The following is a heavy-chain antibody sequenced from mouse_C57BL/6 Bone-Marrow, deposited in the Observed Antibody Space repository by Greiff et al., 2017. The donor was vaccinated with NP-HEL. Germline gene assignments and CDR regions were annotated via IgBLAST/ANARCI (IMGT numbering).Heavy chain of an antibody. CDR1: GFTFTDYY. Sequence: EVQLQQSGGGLVQPGGSLSLSCAASGFTFTDYYMSWVRQPPGKALEWLGFIRNKANGYTTEYSASVKGRFTISRDNSQSILYLQMNALRAEDSATYYCASLYYPTGAWFAYWGQGTLVTVSA. J-gene: IGHJ3*01. CDR2: IRNKANGYTT. CDR3: ASLYYPTGAWFAY. D-gene: IGHD2-1*01. V-gene: IGHV7-3*01.